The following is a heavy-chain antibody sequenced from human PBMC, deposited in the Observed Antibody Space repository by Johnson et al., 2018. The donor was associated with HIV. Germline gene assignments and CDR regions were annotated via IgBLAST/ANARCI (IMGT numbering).Heavy chain of an antibody. J-gene: IGHJ3*02. D-gene: IGHD6-19*01. CDR2: ISWNSGSI. Sequence: VQLVESGGGVVRPGGSLRLSCAASGFTFDDYAMHWVRQAPGKGLEWVSGISWNSGSIGYADSVKGRFTISRDNAKNSLYLQMNSLRAEDTAVYYCAREAGTGAFDIWGQGTMVTVSS. CDR1: GFTFDDYA. V-gene: IGHV3-9*01. CDR3: AREAGTGAFDI.